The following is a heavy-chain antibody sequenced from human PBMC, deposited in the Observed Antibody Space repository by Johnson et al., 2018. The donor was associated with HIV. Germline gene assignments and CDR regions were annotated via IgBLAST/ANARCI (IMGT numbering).Heavy chain of an antibody. CDR3: TTDWYSSSWYGALDAFDI. CDR1: GFTVSSNY. J-gene: IGHJ3*02. V-gene: IGHV3-66*03. CDR2: TGTGGDT. D-gene: IGHD6-13*01. Sequence: VQLVESGGGLIQPGGSLRLSCAASGFTVSSNYMSWVRQAPGKGLEWVSGVTGTGGDTYYAESVKGRFTISRYNSKNTLYLQMNSLRAEDTAVYYCTTDWYSSSWYGALDAFDIWGQGTMVTVSS.